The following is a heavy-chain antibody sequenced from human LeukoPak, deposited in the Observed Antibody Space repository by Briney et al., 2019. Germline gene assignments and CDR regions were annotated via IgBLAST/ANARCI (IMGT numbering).Heavy chain of an antibody. D-gene: IGHD2-2*01. Sequence: SETLSLTCTVSGGSISSYYWSWIRQPPGKGLEWIGYIYYSGGTNYNPSLKSRVTISVDTSKNQFSLKLSSVTAADTAVYYYARGGVVPAAVIFDYWGQGTLVTVSS. CDR1: GGSISSYY. CDR3: ARGGVVPAAVIFDY. CDR2: IYYSGGT. J-gene: IGHJ4*02. V-gene: IGHV4-59*01.